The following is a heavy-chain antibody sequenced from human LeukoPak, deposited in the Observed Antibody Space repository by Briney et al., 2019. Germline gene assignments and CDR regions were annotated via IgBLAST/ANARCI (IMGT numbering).Heavy chain of an antibody. Sequence: GGSLRLSCTASGFIFSTHGMHWVRQAPGKGLEWVALIRYDGSNTYYADSVKGRFTISRDNSKNTVYLQLNTLRPEDTAVYYCAKDIRWYYYDSSGYYVFDYWGQGTLVTVSS. CDR3: AKDIRWYYYDSSGYYVFDY. D-gene: IGHD3-22*01. CDR2: IRYDGSNT. J-gene: IGHJ4*02. CDR1: GFIFSTHG. V-gene: IGHV3-30*02.